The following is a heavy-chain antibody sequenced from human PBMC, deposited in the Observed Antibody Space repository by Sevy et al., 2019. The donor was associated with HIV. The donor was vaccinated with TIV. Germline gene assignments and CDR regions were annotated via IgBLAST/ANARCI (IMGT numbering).Heavy chain of an antibody. V-gene: IGHV3-9*01. D-gene: IGHD2-21*01. J-gene: IGHJ6*02. CDR2: ISWNSRNI. CDR1: GFPFNDHA. Sequence: GGSLRLSCAASGFPFNDHAMHWVRQVPGKGLEWVSGISWNSRNIGYADSVKGRFTISRDNTRHFVYLGMHSLQPEDTALYYCAKDINRGCDGVNCYSYYYYFYGLDVWGQGTTVTVSS. CDR3: AKDINRGCDGVNCYSYYYYFYGLDV.